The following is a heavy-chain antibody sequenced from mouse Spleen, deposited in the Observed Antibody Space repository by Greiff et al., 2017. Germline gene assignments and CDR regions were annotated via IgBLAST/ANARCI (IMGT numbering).Heavy chain of an antibody. J-gene: IGHJ4*01. V-gene: IGHV5-9-3*01. CDR2: ISSGGSYT. Sequence: DVKLQESGGGLVKPGGSLKLSCAASGFTFSSYAMSWVRQTPEKRLEWVATISSGGSYTYYPDSVKGRFTISRDNAKNTLYLQMSSLRSEDTAMYYCARHYYYGSSYGYYAMDYWGQGTSVTVSS. CDR1: GFTFSSYA. D-gene: IGHD1-1*01. CDR3: ARHYYYGSSYGYYAMDY.